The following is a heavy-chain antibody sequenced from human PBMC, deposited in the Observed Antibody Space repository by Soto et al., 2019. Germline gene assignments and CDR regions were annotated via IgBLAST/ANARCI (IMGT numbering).Heavy chain of an antibody. V-gene: IGHV5-51*01. CDR2: IYPGDSDT. Sequence: GESLKISCKGSGYSFTSYWIAWVRQMPGKDLEWMGIIYPGDSDTRYSPSFQGQVTISADKSISTAYLQWSSLKASDTAMYYCARRAPGSSSYYYYYMDVWGKGTTVTVSS. CDR1: GYSFTSYW. D-gene: IGHD6-6*01. CDR3: ARRAPGSSSYYYYYMDV. J-gene: IGHJ6*03.